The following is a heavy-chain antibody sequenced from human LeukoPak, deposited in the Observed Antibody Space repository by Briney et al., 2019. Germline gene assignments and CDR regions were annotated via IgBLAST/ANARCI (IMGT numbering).Heavy chain of an antibody. Sequence: SETLSLTCTVSGGSISSYYWSWIRQPPGKGLEWIGYIYYSGSTNYNPSLRSRVTISVDTSKNQFSLKLSSVTAADTAVYYCARGGYDAFDIWGQGTMVTVSS. D-gene: IGHD6-25*01. CDR1: GGSISSYY. V-gene: IGHV4-59*01. CDR3: ARGGYDAFDI. J-gene: IGHJ3*02. CDR2: IYYSGST.